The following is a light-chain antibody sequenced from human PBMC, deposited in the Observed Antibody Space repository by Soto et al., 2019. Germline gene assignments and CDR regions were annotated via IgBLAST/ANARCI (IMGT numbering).Light chain of an antibody. CDR3: QQYNNWPLT. J-gene: IGKJ4*01. V-gene: IGKV3-15*01. CDR1: QSVSTN. CDR2: GTS. Sequence: ETVMTQSPATLSVSPGERATLSCRASQSVSTNLAWYQQKPGQAPRLLIYGTSTRATGIPARFSGSGSGTDFTLTISSLQSEDFSVYYCQQYNNWPLTFGGGTRVEIK.